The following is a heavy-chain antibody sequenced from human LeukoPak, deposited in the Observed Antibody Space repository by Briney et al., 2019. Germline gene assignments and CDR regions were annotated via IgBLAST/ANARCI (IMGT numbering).Heavy chain of an antibody. CDR2: ISSRGTTV. J-gene: IGHJ4*02. V-gene: IGHV3-48*03. CDR1: GFTFSTYE. CDR3: ARVWELSFDH. D-gene: IGHD1-26*01. Sequence: PGGSLRLSCAASGFTFSTYEINWVRQAPGKGLEWVSYISSRGTTVDYADSVKGRFTISRDNAKNSLYLQMNSLRAEDTAVYYCARVWELSFDHWGQGTLVTVSS.